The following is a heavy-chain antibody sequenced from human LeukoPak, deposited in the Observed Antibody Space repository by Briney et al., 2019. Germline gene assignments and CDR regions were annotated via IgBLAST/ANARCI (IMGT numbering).Heavy chain of an antibody. V-gene: IGHV4-38-2*01. Sequence: SETLSLTCAVSGYSIGTDYYWAWIRQPPGEGLEWIGSIYNSGSTYYNPSLKSRITISVDTSKNQFSLILSSVTAADTAVYYCARNSSTSSPPERYNWFDPWGQGTLVTVSS. CDR2: IYNSGST. D-gene: IGHD6-6*01. J-gene: IGHJ5*02. CDR1: GYSIGTDYY. CDR3: ARNSSTSSPPERYNWFDP.